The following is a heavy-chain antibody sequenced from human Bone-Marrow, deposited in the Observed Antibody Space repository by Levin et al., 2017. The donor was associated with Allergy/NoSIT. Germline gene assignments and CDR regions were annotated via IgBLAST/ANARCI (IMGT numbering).Heavy chain of an antibody. J-gene: IGHJ4*02. V-gene: IGHV3-7*01. D-gene: IGHD1-20*01. Sequence: GESLKISCVASGFTFSDYAMTWVRQAPGKGLEWVANMGEDVADKYYVDSVKGRFTLSRDNAKKSLYLQMNNLSVDDTAVYYCARHNWYRFDYWGQGTRVTVSS. CDR1: GFTFSDYA. CDR3: ARHNWYRFDY. CDR2: MGEDVADK.